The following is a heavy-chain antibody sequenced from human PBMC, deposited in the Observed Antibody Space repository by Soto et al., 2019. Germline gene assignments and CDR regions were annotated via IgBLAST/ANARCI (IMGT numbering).Heavy chain of an antibody. CDR2: IYWDDDK. D-gene: IGHD2-15*01. Sequence: QITLKESGPTLVKPTQTLTLTCTFSGFSLSTSGVGVGWIRQPPGKALEWLALIYWDDDKRYSPSLKSRPTNPKYPSKNPVVLTMTDVDPVDTAIYYCARVGYCIGFNFTKWFAPWGQGSLVTVSS. CDR1: GFSLSTSGVG. CDR3: ARVGYCIGFNFTKWFAP. J-gene: IGHJ5*02. V-gene: IGHV2-5*02.